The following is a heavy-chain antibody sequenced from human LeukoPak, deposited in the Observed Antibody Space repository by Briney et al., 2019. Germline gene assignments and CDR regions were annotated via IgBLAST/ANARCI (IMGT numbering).Heavy chain of an antibody. Sequence: PGWSLRLSCAASGFTSNIYAMRWVRLAPGKGLQWVASMCGSAGCTYYADSVKGRFTISRDNSKNTLYLQMNSLRAEDTAIYYCARDRPNYHESNGHYYQRDGDHWGQGTLVTVSS. CDR3: ARDRPNYHESNGHYYQRDGDH. CDR1: GFTSNIYA. D-gene: IGHD3-22*01. V-gene: IGHV3-23*01. J-gene: IGHJ5*02. CDR2: MCGSAGCT.